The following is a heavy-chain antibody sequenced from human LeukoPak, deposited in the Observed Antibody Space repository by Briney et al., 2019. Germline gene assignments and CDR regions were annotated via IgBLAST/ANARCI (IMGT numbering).Heavy chain of an antibody. V-gene: IGHV3-30-3*01. Sequence: GRSLRLSCAASGFTFSYYTMNWVRQAPGKGLEWVADITNGGSNKYYADSVKGRFTISRDNSKNTLYLLMNRLRAEDTAVYYCARVLNYYDSSGYYFSYWGEGTL. J-gene: IGHJ4*02. CDR3: ARVLNYYDSSGYYFSY. CDR2: ITNGGSNK. CDR1: GFTFSYYT. D-gene: IGHD3-22*01.